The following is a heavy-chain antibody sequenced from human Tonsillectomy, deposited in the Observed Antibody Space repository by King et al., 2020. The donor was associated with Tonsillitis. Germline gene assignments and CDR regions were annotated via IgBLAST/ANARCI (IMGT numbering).Heavy chain of an antibody. CDR2: IKSKTDGGTT. CDR1: GFTFSNAW. J-gene: IGHJ4*02. Sequence: VQLVESGGGLVKPGGSLRLSCAASGFTFSNAWMNWVRQAPGKGLEGVGRIKSKTDGGTTDYAAPVKGRFTISRDDSKNTRYLQMNSLKTEDTAVYYCTTRPGDPEGFDYWGQGTLVTVSS. CDR3: TTRPGDPEGFDY. D-gene: IGHD7-27*01. V-gene: IGHV3-15*07.